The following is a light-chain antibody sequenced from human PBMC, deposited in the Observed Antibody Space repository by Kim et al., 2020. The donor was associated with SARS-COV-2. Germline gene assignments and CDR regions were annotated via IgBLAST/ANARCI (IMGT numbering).Light chain of an antibody. V-gene: IGKV3-20*01. CDR3: HQYGSSPDT. J-gene: IGKJ5*01. CDR1: QSLSGSY. Sequence: SPGEVATPACRASQSLSGSYLAWFQRNPGRDPRLLIDGASGRATDNPDRVSGSGSGTDLTLNISRLEPEDFPVYYCHQYGSSPDTFGQGTRLEI. CDR2: GAS.